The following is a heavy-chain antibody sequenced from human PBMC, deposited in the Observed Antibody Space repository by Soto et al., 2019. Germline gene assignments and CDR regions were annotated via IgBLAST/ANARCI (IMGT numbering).Heavy chain of an antibody. D-gene: IGHD6-19*01. CDR1: GSTFSSYL. J-gene: IGHJ3*02. Sequence: GGSLRLSCAASGSTFSSYLMHWVRQAPGKGLVWVSRINSDGSSTSYADSVKGRFTISRDNAKNTLYLQMNGLRAEDTAVYYCARVSRQWLVPENAFDIWGQGTMVTVSS. CDR3: ARVSRQWLVPENAFDI. CDR2: INSDGSST. V-gene: IGHV3-74*01.